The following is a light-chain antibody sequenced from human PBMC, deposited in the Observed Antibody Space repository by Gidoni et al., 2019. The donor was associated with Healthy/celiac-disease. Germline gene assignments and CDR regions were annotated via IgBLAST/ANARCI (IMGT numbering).Light chain of an antibody. V-gene: IGLV1-40*01. CDR2: GNS. Sequence: QSVLTHPPSVSGAPGQRVTISCTGSSPNIGAGYDVHWYQQLPGTAPKLLIYGNSNRPSAVPDRFSGSKSGTSASLAITGLQAEDEADYYCQSYDSSLSGWVFGGGTKLTVL. J-gene: IGLJ3*02. CDR3: QSYDSSLSGWV. CDR1: SPNIGAGYD.